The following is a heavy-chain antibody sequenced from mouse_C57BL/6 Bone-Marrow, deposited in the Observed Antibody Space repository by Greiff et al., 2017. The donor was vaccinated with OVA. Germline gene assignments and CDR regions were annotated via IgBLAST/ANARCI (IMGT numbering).Heavy chain of an antibody. D-gene: IGHD1-1*01. J-gene: IGHJ2*01. CDR1: GYTFTDYN. Sequence: VQLQQSGPELVKPGASVKMSCKASGYTFTDYNMHWVKQSHGKSLEWIGYINPNNGGTSSNQKFKGQATLTVNKSSSTAYMELRSLTSEDSAVYYCARVGITSGYWGQGTTLTVSS. CDR3: ARVGITSGY. V-gene: IGHV1-22*01. CDR2: INPNNGGT.